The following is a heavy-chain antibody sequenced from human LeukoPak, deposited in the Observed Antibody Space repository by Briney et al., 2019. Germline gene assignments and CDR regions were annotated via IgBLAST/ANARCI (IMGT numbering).Heavy chain of an antibody. CDR3: AKSGTSLNYYYYYMDV. J-gene: IGHJ6*03. D-gene: IGHD6-13*01. Sequence: GESLKISCAASGFTFSSYAMSWVRQAPGKGLEWVSAISGSGGSTYYADSVKGRFTISRDNSKNTLYLQMNSLRAEDTAVYYCAKSGTSLNYYYYYMDVWGKGTTVTVSS. V-gene: IGHV3-23*01. CDR1: GFTFSSYA. CDR2: ISGSGGST.